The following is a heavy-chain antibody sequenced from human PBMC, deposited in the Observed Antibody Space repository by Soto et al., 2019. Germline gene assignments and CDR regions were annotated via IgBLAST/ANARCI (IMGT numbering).Heavy chain of an antibody. CDR1: GGGGSNNTAA. J-gene: IGHJ6*03. V-gene: IGHV6-1*01. CDR2: TYYRSKWYI. D-gene: IGHD1-1*01. CDR3: ARGSWDDVTGHYYMDV. Sequence: PSLSVTCGTSGGGGSNNTAAWDWIRQTPSRGLEWLGRTYYRSKWYINYAVSVKSRITVNPDTSKNQFSLQLNSVTPEDTAVYYCARGSWDDVTGHYYMDVWGKGTTVTVSS.